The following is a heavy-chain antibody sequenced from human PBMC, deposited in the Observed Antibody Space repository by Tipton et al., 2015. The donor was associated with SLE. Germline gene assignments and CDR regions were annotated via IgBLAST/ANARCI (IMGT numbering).Heavy chain of an antibody. Sequence: TLSLTCTVSGGSISRYYWGWIRQPAGKGLEWIGRIYTGGNTKYNPSLESRVTLSVDASKDQFSLRLTSVTAADTAVYNCVVCSPSSCSYFDYWGQGRLVTVSS. CDR2: IYTGGNT. CDR3: VVCSPSSCSYFDY. CDR1: GGSISRYY. D-gene: IGHD2-2*01. J-gene: IGHJ4*02. V-gene: IGHV4-4*07.